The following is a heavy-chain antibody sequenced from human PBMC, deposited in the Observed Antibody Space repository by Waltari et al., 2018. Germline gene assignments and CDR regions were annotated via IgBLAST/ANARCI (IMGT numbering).Heavy chain of an antibody. Sequence: QVQLQESGPGLVKPSETLSLTCTVSGGSISSYYWSWIRQPPGKGLEWIGYIYYSGSTNYHPSRRSRVPISVDTSKNQFSLKLSSVTAADTAVYYCARHEWGYCSGGSCPGGWFDPWGQGTLVTVSS. CDR1: GGSISSYY. V-gene: IGHV4-59*08. D-gene: IGHD2-15*01. CDR3: ARHEWGYCSGGSCPGGWFDP. CDR2: IYYSGST. J-gene: IGHJ5*02.